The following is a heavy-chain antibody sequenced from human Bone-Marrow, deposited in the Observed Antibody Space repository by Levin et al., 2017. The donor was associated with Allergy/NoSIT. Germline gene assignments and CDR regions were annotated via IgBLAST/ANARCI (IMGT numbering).Heavy chain of an antibody. CDR3: ARSYYYDSSGYYTHFDY. CDR1: GYTFTGYY. V-gene: IGHV1-2*06. Sequence: ASVKVSCKASGYTFTGYYMHWVRQAPGQGLEWMGRINPNSGGTNYAQKFQGRVTMTRDTSISTAYMELSRLRSDDTAVYYCARSYYYDSSGYYTHFDYWGQGTLVTVSS. D-gene: IGHD3-22*01. CDR2: INPNSGGT. J-gene: IGHJ4*02.